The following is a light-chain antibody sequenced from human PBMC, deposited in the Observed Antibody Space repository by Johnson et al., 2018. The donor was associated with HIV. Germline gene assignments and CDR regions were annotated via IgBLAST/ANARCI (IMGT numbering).Light chain of an antibody. Sequence: QSVLTQPPSMSAAPGQRVTISCSGSSSNIGNNYVSWYQQVPGTAPKLLIYNNNKRPSGIPDRFSGSKSGTSATLGITGLQTGDEADYYCGTWDSSLSADVFGTGTTVTVL. CDR1: SSNIGNNY. CDR2: NNN. CDR3: GTWDSSLSADV. J-gene: IGLJ1*01. V-gene: IGLV1-51*01.